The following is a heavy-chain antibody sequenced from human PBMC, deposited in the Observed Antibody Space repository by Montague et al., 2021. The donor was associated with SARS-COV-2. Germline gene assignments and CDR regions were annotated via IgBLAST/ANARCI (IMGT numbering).Heavy chain of an antibody. D-gene: IGHD3-16*01. CDR1: AGSISSSNW. CDR2: IYHSGGT. V-gene: IGHV4-4*02. J-gene: IGHJ6*02. CDR3: ARIPFGYYGMDV. Sequence: SETLSLTRAVSAGSISSSNWWSWVRQPPGKGLEWIAEIYHSGGTNYNPSLKSRVTISVDKSKNQFSLKLSSVTAADTAVYYCARIPFGYYGMDVWGQGTTVTVSS.